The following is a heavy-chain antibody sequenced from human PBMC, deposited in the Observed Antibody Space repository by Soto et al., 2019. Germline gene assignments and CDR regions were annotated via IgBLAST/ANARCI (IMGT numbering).Heavy chain of an antibody. CDR1: GGSVSSGSYY. D-gene: IGHD3-22*01. CDR3: AREPRLDYYDSSGPPNWFDP. V-gene: IGHV4-61*01. Sequence: TSETLSLTCTVSGGSVSSGSYYWSWIRQPPGKGLEWIGYIYYSGSTNYNPSLKSRVTISVDTSKNQFSLKLSSVTAADTAVYYCAREPRLDYYDSSGPPNWFDPWGQGTLVTVSS. J-gene: IGHJ5*02. CDR2: IYYSGST.